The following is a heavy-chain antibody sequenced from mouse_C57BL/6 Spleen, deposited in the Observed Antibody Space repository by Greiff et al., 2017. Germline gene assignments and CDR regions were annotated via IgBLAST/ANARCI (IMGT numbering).Heavy chain of an antibody. Sequence: QVHVKQSGPGLVQPSQSLSITCTVSGFSLTSYGVHWVRQSPGKGLEWLGVIWSGGSTDYNAAFISRLSISKDNSKSQVFFKMNSQQADDTAIYYCARYYYGSNAMDYWGQGTSVTVSS. CDR2: IWSGGST. CDR3: ARYYYGSNAMDY. D-gene: IGHD1-1*01. V-gene: IGHV2-2*01. J-gene: IGHJ4*01. CDR1: GFSLTSYG.